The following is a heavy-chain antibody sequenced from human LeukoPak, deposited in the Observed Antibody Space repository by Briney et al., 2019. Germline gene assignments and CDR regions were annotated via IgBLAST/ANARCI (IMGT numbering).Heavy chain of an antibody. J-gene: IGHJ3*02. Sequence: SETLSLTCAVYGGSFSGYYWSWIRQPPGKGLEWIGGINHSGSTNYNPSLKSRVTISVDTSKNQFSLKLSSVTAADTAVYYCARDLTTPTTDCSGTNCYSRDAFDIWGQGTMITVSS. V-gene: IGHV4-34*01. CDR3: ARDLTTPTTDCSGTNCYSRDAFDI. CDR1: GGSFSGYY. D-gene: IGHD2-2*02. CDR2: INHSGST.